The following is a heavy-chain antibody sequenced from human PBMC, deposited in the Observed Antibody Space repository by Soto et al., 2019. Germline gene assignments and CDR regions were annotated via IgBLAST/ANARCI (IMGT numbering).Heavy chain of an antibody. Sequence: PGGSLRLSCVASGFTFSDYAMAWVRQSPGKGLEWVSSISGSGGSTYYADSVKGRFTISRDNSKSTVFLQMNSLRAEDTAVYYCAKDHGMDVWGQGATVTVSS. CDR1: GFTFSDYA. CDR2: ISGSGGST. CDR3: AKDHGMDV. V-gene: IGHV3-23*01. J-gene: IGHJ6*02.